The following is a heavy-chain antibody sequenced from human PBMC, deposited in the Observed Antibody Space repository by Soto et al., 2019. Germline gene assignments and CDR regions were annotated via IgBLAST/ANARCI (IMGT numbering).Heavy chain of an antibody. Sequence: QVQLQESGPGLVKPSQTLSLTCTVSGGSISSGGYYWSWIRQHPGKGLEWIGYIYYSGSTYYNPSLKSRVTIAVDTSKNQFSLKLSSVTAADTAVYYCARDGHSSSSLHFDYWGQGTLVTVSS. D-gene: IGHD6-6*01. CDR3: ARDGHSSSSLHFDY. CDR2: IYYSGST. CDR1: GGSISSGGYY. V-gene: IGHV4-31*03. J-gene: IGHJ4*02.